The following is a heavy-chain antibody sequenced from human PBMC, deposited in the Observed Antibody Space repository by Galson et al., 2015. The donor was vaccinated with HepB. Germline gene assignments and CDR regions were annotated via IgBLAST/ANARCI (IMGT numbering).Heavy chain of an antibody. CDR1: GGSISIYY. V-gene: IGHV4-59*01. CDR3: AKYDSSGFDY. CDR2: IYYSGST. J-gene: IGHJ4*02. D-gene: IGHD3-22*01. Sequence: SETLSLTCTVSGGSISIYYWSWIRQPPGKGLEWIGYIYYSGSTNYNPSLKSRVTISVDTSKNQFSLKLSSGTAADTAVYYCAKYDSSGFDYWGQGTLVTVSS.